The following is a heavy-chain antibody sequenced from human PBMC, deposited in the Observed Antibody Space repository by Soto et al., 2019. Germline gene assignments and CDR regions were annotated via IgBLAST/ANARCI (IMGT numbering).Heavy chain of an antibody. CDR1: GFTFSSYA. CDR2: ISGSGGST. Sequence: GGSLRLSCAASGFTFSSYAMSWVCQAPGKGLEWVSAISGSGGSTYYADSVKGRFTISRDNSKNTLYLQMNSLRAEDTAVYYCAKDQGYTPGRDAFDIWGQGTMVTVSS. CDR3: AKDQGYTPGRDAFDI. D-gene: IGHD3-16*02. V-gene: IGHV3-23*01. J-gene: IGHJ3*02.